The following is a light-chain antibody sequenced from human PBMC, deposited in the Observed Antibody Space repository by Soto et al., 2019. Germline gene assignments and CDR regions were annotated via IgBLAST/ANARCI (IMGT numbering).Light chain of an antibody. CDR2: AAS. CDR1: QNINNY. J-gene: IGKJ1*01. CDR3: QQSYTTPWT. V-gene: IGKV1-39*01. Sequence: DIQLTQSPSSLSASVGDRVTITYRATQNINNYLIWFQHRPGKAPKLLIYAASSLQSGVPSRFSGTGSGTDFTLTISSLQPEDFATYSCQQSYTTPWTFGQGTKVEI.